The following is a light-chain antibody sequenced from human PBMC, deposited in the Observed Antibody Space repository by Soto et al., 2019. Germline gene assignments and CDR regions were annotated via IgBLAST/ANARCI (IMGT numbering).Light chain of an antibody. Sequence: QSVLTQPPSASGTPGQRVTISCSGSSSNIGNNYVYWYQQVPGTAPKLLMYRINQRPSGVPDRFSGSKSGTSASLAISGLRSEDETDYYCAAWDDTLNGLYVFGTGTKVTVL. CDR3: AAWDDTLNGLYV. J-gene: IGLJ1*01. CDR1: SSNIGNNY. CDR2: RIN. V-gene: IGLV1-47*01.